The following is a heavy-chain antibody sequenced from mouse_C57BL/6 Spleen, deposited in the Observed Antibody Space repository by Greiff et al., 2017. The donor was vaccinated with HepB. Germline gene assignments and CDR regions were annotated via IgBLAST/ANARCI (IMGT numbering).Heavy chain of an antibody. Sequence: QVQLKESGAELVKPGASVKLSCKASGYTFTSYWMHWVKQRPGRGLEWIGRIDPNSGRTKYNEKFKSKATLTVDKPSSTAYMQLSSLTSEDSAVYYCASSNWSYYAMDYWGQGTSVTVSS. CDR2: IDPNSGRT. V-gene: IGHV1-72*01. CDR3: ASSNWSYYAMDY. J-gene: IGHJ4*01. CDR1: GYTFTSYW. D-gene: IGHD4-1*02.